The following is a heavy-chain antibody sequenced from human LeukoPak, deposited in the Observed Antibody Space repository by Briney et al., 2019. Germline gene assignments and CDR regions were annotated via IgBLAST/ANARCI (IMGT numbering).Heavy chain of an antibody. V-gene: IGHV4-38-2*02. CDR3: VRDVTYGGNSPRFDY. J-gene: IGHJ4*02. D-gene: IGHD4-23*01. CDR2: IYHSGST. CDR1: GFTFSSYA. Sequence: GSLRLSCAASGFTFSSYAMSWVRQAPGKGLEWIGNIYHSGSTHYNPSLKSRVTISVDTSKNQFSLKLNSVTAADTAVYYCVRDVTYGGNSPRFDYWGQGTLVPVSS.